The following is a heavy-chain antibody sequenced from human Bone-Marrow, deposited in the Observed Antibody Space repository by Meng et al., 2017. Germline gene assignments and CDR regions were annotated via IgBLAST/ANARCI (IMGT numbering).Heavy chain of an antibody. D-gene: IGHD3-10*01. Sequence: VPLQAAAPLLLKPPPTPPLTRTVSWGSISMCNHYWSWIRQHPGKGLEWIGEINHSGRTNYNPSLKSRVTISVDTSKNQFSLKLSSVTAADTAVYYCAGISYYYGSGSDYKSYYFDYWGQGTLVTVSS. V-gene: IGHV4-4*03. CDR2: INHSGRT. J-gene: IGHJ4*02. CDR3: AGISYYYGSGSDYKSYYFDY. CDR1: WGSISMCNHY.